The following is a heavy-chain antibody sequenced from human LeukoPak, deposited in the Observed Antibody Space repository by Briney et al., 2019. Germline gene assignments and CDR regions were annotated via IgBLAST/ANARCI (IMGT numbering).Heavy chain of an antibody. V-gene: IGHV1-8*02. Sequence: ASVKVSCKASGYTFTSYGISWVRQAPGQGLEWMGWMNPNSGNTGYAQKFQGRVTMTRDTSINTAYMELSSLRSEDTAVYFCARSNYGGKRWFDPWGQGTLVIVSS. CDR3: ARSNYGGKRWFDP. D-gene: IGHD4-23*01. J-gene: IGHJ5*02. CDR2: MNPNSGNT. CDR1: GYTFTSYG.